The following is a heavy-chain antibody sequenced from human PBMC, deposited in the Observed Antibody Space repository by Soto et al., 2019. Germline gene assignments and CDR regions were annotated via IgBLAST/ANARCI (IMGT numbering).Heavy chain of an antibody. CDR3: AKATATGGGAFEI. CDR2: ILVGGST. Sequence: AGGSLRLSCGVSGFICSSYDMSWVRQAPGKGLEWVSTILVGGSTHYEDSVKGRFTISRDTSKNTVYLQMNSLTAGDTAMYYCAKATATGGGAFEIYGQGTMVTVSS. J-gene: IGHJ3*02. D-gene: IGHD2-8*02. CDR1: GFICSSYD. V-gene: IGHV3-23*01.